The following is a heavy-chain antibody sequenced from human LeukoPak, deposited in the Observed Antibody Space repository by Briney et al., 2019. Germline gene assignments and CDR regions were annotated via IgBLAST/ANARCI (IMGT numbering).Heavy chain of an antibody. CDR1: GYTFTSYG. CDR2: ISTYNGNT. Sequence: ASVKVSCKASGYTFTSYGISWVRQAPGQGLEWMGWISTYNGNTNYAQKLQGRVTMTTDTSTSTAYMELRSLRSDDTAVYYCASGPTSTWIQLWLDYWGQGTLVTVSS. V-gene: IGHV1-18*01. D-gene: IGHD5-18*01. CDR3: ASGPTSTWIQLWLDY. J-gene: IGHJ4*02.